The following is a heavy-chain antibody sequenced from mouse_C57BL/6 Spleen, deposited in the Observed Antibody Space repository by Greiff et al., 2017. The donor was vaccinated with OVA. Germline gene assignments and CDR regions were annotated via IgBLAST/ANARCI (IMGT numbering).Heavy chain of an antibody. CDR2: ISYDGSN. CDR1: GYSITSGYY. Sequence: EVKLQESGPGLVKPSQSLSLTCSVTGYSITSGYYWNWIRQFPGNKLEWMGYISYDGSNNYNPSLKNRISITRDKSKNQFFQKVNSGTTEDTATYYGARELIYYGYDDDAMDDWGQGTSVTVS. V-gene: IGHV3-6*01. CDR3: ARELIYYGYDDDAMDD. J-gene: IGHJ4*01. D-gene: IGHD2-2*01.